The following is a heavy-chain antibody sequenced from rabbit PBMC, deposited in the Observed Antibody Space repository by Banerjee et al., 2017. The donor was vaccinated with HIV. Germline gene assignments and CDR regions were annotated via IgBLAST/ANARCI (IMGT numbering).Heavy chain of an antibody. D-gene: IGHD6-1*01. J-gene: IGHJ4*01. Sequence: QQLEESGGGLVKPGGTLTLTCKASGIDFTSYYYMCWVRQAPGKGLELIACIYTSTNSTWYANWVNGRFTISSSTSLNSVDLKVTSLTAADTATYFCARAPYAYYTGDAYASFNLWGPGTLVTVS. CDR1: GIDFTSYYY. CDR3: ARAPYAYYTGDAYASFNL. V-gene: IGHV1S43*01. CDR2: IYTSTNST.